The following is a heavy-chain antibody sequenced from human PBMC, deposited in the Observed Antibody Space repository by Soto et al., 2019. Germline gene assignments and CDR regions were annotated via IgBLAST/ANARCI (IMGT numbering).Heavy chain of an antibody. Sequence: SETLSLACTVSGGSISSYYWSWIRQPPGKGLEWIGYIYYSGSTNYNPSLKSRVTISVDTSKNQFSLKLSSVTAADTAVYYCARRWGAAVDYWGQGTLVTVS. V-gene: IGHV4-59*08. D-gene: IGHD1-26*01. J-gene: IGHJ4*02. CDR3: ARRWGAAVDY. CDR1: GGSISSYY. CDR2: IYYSGST.